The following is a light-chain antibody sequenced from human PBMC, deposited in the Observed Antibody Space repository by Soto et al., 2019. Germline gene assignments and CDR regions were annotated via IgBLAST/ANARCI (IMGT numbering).Light chain of an antibody. CDR1: QNVSSN. J-gene: IGKJ2*02. V-gene: IGKV3-15*01. Sequence: TVLTQSPGTLSFSPGERATLSCRASQNVSSNLLFWYQQHPGQAPRLLIYGASTRATGIPARFSGSGSGTEFTLTISSLQSEDFAVYYCQQYNNWPPCTFGQGTKVDIK. CDR3: QQYNNWPPCT. CDR2: GAS.